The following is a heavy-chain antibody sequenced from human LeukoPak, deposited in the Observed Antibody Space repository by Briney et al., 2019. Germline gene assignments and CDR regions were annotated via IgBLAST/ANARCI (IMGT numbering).Heavy chain of an antibody. CDR1: GYTFTSYG. V-gene: IGHV1-18*01. J-gene: IGHJ4*02. Sequence: GASVKVSCKASGYTFTSYGISWARQAPGQGLEWMGWISAYNGNTNYAQKLQGRVTMTTDTSTSTAYMELRSLRSDDTAVYYCAGDSDYGSGSYYNVYFDYWGQGTLVTVSS. CDR3: AGDSDYGSGSYYNVYFDY. CDR2: ISAYNGNT. D-gene: IGHD3-10*01.